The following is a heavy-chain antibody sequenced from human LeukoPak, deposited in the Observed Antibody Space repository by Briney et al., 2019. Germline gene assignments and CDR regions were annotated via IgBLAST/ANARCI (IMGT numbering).Heavy chain of an antibody. J-gene: IGHJ6*03. CDR1: GDSISSSSSY. D-gene: IGHD2-21*02. V-gene: IGHV4-39*01. CDR3: ARGDWGSPDYYCMDV. Sequence: SETLSLTCTVSGDSISSSSSYWGWIRQPPGKGLEWIGSIYYSGSTYYNTSLKSRVTISVDTSKNQFSLKLNSVTAADTAVYYCARGDWGSPDYYCMDVWGKGTTVTISS. CDR2: IYYSGST.